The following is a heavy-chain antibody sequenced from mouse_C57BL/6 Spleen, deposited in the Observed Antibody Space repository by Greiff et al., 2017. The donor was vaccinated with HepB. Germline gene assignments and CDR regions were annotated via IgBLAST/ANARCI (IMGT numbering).Heavy chain of an antibody. D-gene: IGHD1-1*01. Sequence: EVQLQQSGPELVKPGASVKIPCKASGYTFTDYNMDWVKQSHGKSLEWIGDINPNNGGTIYNQKFKGKATLTVDKSSSTAYMELRSLTSEDTAVYYCTSYYGSRMFAYWGQGTLVTVSA. J-gene: IGHJ3*01. V-gene: IGHV1-18*01. CDR3: TSYYGSRMFAY. CDR1: GYTFTDYN. CDR2: INPNNGGT.